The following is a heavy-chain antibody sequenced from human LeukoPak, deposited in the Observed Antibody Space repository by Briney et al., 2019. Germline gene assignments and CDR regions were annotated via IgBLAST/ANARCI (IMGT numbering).Heavy chain of an antibody. CDR3: ATFTVAGDYGQFYFYMDV. Sequence: SETLSLTCNVSGDSISSQYWTWVRQPPGKGLEWIGYVYYSGITNYSPSLKSRVTISVDTSKNQVSLKVNSVTAADTAVYYCATFTVAGDYGQFYFYMDVWGKGTTVTVSS. J-gene: IGHJ6*03. V-gene: IGHV4-59*11. CDR2: VYYSGIT. CDR1: GDSISSQY. D-gene: IGHD6-19*01.